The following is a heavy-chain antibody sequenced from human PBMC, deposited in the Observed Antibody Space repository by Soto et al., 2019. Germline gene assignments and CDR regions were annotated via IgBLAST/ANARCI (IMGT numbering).Heavy chain of an antibody. CDR3: AKESLKTPVTGPVDC. CDR1: GFTFSSYA. J-gene: IGHJ4*02. CDR2: ISGSGGST. D-gene: IGHD6-19*01. V-gene: IGHV3-23*01. Sequence: EVQLLESGGGLVQPGGSQRLSCTASGFTFSSYALSWVRQAPGKGLEWVSSISGSGGSTYYADSVKGRVTISRDNSKNNLYLQMTSLRAGDTAVYYGAKESLKTPVTGPVDCWGQGTVVTVSS.